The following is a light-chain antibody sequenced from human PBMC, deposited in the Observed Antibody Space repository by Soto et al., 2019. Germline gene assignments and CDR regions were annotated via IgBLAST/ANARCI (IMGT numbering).Light chain of an antibody. V-gene: IGKV3-15*01. CDR1: QSISIN. CDR2: AAP. CDR3: QQYNNWIP. J-gene: IGKJ5*01. Sequence: EIVMTQSPATLSVSPGERAILSCRASQSISINLAWYQQKPGQAPRLLIYAAPNRATGVPARFSGSWSGTEFTLTISSLQSEDFAVYYCQQYNNWIPFGQGTRLEI.